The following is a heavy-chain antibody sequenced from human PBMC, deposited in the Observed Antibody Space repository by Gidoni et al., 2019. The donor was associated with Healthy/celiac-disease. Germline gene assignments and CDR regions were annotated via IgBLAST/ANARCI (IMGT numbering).Heavy chain of an antibody. V-gene: IGHV3-49*04. CDR3: TRGHEGGQLWLGWTFDY. CDR1: GFTFGDYA. Sequence: EVQLVESGGGLVQPGRSLRLSCTASGFTFGDYAMSWVRQAPGKGLEWVGFIRSKAYGGTTEYAASVKGRFTISRDDSKSIAYLQMNSLKTEDTAVYYRTRGHEGGQLWLGWTFDYWGQGTLVTVSS. J-gene: IGHJ4*02. CDR2: IRSKAYGGTT. D-gene: IGHD5-18*01.